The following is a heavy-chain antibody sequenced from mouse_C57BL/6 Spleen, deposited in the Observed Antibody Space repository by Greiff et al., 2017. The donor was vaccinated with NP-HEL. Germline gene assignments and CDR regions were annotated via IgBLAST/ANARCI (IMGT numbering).Heavy chain of an antibody. CDR3: ARDWDYGSSYAMDY. CDR1: GFTFSDYY. Sequence: DVKLVESEGGLVQPGSSMKLSCTASGFTFSDYYMAWVRQVPEKGLEWVANINYDGSSTYYLDSLKSRFIISRDNAKNILYLQMSSLKSEDTATYYCARDWDYGSSYAMDYWGQGTSVTVSS. J-gene: IGHJ4*01. V-gene: IGHV5-16*01. CDR2: INYDGSST. D-gene: IGHD1-1*01.